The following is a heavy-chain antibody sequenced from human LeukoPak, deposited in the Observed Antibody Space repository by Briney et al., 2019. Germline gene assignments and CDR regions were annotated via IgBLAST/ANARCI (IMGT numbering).Heavy chain of an antibody. J-gene: IGHJ4*02. CDR3: GKERAGYTNPYYFDY. V-gene: IGHV3-23*01. Sequence: GGSLRHSCAASGFTFSTYAMSWVRQAPGKGLEWVSTISGSGANTYYADSVRGRFTISRDNSKNTLYLQMNSLRAEDTAVYYCGKERAGYTNPYYFDYWGQGTLVTVSS. D-gene: IGHD3-16*02. CDR2: ISGSGANT. CDR1: GFTFSTYA.